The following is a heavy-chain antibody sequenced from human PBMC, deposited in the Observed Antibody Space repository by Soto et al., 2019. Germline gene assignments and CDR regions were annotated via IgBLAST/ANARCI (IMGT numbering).Heavy chain of an antibody. J-gene: IGHJ4*02. V-gene: IGHV4-59*01. Sequence: WTGPGGSILSYYWSWIRQSPGKGLEWIGYIHHSGSTLYNPSLKNRATVSLDRSNNQFSLKLTSVTAADTAFYYCAREVRNTNGWYWDNWGQGTLVTVSS. CDR1: GGSILSYY. CDR3: AREVRNTNGWYWDN. CDR2: IHHSGST. D-gene: IGHD6-19*01.